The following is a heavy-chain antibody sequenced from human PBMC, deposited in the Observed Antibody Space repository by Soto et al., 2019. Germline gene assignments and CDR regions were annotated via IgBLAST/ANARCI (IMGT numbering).Heavy chain of an antibody. D-gene: IGHD2-15*01. CDR1: GFSITNAW. Sequence: EVQLVESGGGLVKPGGSLRLSCVASGFSITNAWMNWVRQAPGKGLEWVGRIKSKIDGETTDYAAPVKGRFTMSRHEPKNMLYLQMNSLKADNTIIYYFTTGSVEGVWGKGTTVTVSS. CDR2: IKSKIDGETT. V-gene: IGHV3-15*07. CDR3: TTGSVEGV. J-gene: IGHJ6*04.